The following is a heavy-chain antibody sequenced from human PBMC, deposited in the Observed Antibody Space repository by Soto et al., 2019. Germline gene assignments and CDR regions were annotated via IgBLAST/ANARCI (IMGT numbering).Heavy chain of an antibody. CDR3: LRDSYIGATTGVYYYGMDV. CDR1: GGSISSGGYY. D-gene: IGHD5-12*01. CDR2: IYYSGST. V-gene: IGHV4-31*03. J-gene: IGHJ6*02. Sequence: SETLSLTCTVSGGSISSGGYYWSWIRQHPGKGLEWIGDIYYSGSTYYNPSLKSRVTISVDTSKNQFFLKLSSVTAADTAVYYCLRDSYIGATTGVYYYGMDVWGQGTTVTVSS.